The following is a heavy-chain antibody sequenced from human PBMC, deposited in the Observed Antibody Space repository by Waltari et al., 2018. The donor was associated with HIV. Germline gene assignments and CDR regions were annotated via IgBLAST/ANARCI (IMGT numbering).Heavy chain of an antibody. D-gene: IGHD3-22*01. CDR3: ARTVRDYYDSSGYCFDY. CDR1: GGSISSSINN. Sequence: QLQLQESGPGLVKPSETLSLTFTVSGGSISSSINNWAWIRQPPGKGLEWIGSIYYSGSTYYNPSLKSRVTISVDTSKNQFSLKLSSVTAADTAVYYCARTVRDYYDSSGYCFDYWGQGTLVTVSS. V-gene: IGHV4-39*01. CDR2: IYYSGST. J-gene: IGHJ4*02.